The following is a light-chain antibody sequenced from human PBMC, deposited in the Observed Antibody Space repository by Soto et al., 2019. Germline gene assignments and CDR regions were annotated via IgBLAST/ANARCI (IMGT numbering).Light chain of an antibody. CDR1: SSNIGAGYD. J-gene: IGLJ2*01. Sequence: QSVLTQPPSVSGAPGQRVTISCTGSSSNIGAGYDVHWYQQLPGTAPKLLIYGNSNRPSGVPDRFSGSKSGTSASLVITGLQAEDEADYYCQSYDSSVSKVVFGGGTKVTVL. V-gene: IGLV1-40*01. CDR3: QSYDSSVSKVV. CDR2: GNS.